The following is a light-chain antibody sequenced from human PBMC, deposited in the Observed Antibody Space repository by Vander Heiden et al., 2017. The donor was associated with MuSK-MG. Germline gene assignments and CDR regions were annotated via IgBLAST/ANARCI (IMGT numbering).Light chain of an antibody. J-gene: IGKJ2*01. CDR2: WAS. V-gene: IGKV4-1*01. CDR3: QQDCSSPYT. Sequence: DIVMTQSPDSLAVSLGERATINCKSSQSVSCSPNNKKNLAWYQQKAGQPPKLLIYWASTRESGVPDRFSDSGSATDFTLTITSLQAEDVAVYYCQQDCSSPYTFGQGTKLEIK. CDR1: QSVSCSPNNKKN.